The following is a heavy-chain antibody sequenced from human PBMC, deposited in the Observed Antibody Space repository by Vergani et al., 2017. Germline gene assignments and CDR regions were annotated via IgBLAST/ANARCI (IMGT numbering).Heavy chain of an antibody. J-gene: IGHJ5*02. CDR1: GGSISSSSYY. CDR2: IYYSGST. D-gene: IGHD2-2*01. CDR3: ARDIVVVPTAYNWFDP. Sequence: QLQLQESGPGLVKPSETLSLTCTVSGGSISSSSYYWGWIRQPPGKGLEWIGSIYYSGSTYYNPSLKSRVTISVDTSKNQVSLKLSSVTAADTAVYYCARDIVVVPTAYNWFDPWGQGILVTVSS. V-gene: IGHV4-39*02.